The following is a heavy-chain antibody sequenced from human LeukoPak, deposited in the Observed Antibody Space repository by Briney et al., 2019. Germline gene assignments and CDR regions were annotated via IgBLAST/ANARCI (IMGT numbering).Heavy chain of an antibody. Sequence: GGSLRLSCAASGFTFSSYGMHWVRQAPGKGLEWVAVIWYDGSNKYYADSVKGRFTISRDNSKNTLYLQMNSLRAEDTAVYHCARDPATYIWGVIVYPESWFDYWGQGTLVTVSS. J-gene: IGHJ4*02. CDR1: GFTFSSYG. V-gene: IGHV3-33*01. D-gene: IGHD3-16*02. CDR3: ARDPATYIWGVIVYPESWFDY. CDR2: IWYDGSNK.